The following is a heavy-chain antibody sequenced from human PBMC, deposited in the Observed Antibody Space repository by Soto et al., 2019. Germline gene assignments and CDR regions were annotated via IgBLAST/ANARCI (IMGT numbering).Heavy chain of an antibody. CDR2: INHSGST. J-gene: IGHJ4*02. V-gene: IGHV4-34*01. D-gene: IGHD6-6*01. CDR1: GGSFSGYY. Sequence: QVQLQQWGAGLLKPSETLSLTCAVYGGSFSGYYWSWIRQPPGKGLEWIGEINHSGSTNYNPSLKSRVTISVDTSKNQFSLKLSSVTDADTAVYYCARGRIAARDYWGQGTLVTVSS. CDR3: ARGRIAARDY.